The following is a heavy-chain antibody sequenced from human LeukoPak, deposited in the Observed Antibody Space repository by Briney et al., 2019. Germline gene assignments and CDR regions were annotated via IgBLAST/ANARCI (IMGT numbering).Heavy chain of an antibody. J-gene: IGHJ4*02. CDR1: GYTFTSYD. CDR2: MNPNSGNT. D-gene: IGHD2-15*01. Sequence: ASVKVSCKASGYTFTSYDINWVRQATGQGLEWMGWMNPNSGNTGYAQKFQGRVTMTRNTSISTAYMELSSLRSEDTAVYYCATSRNSARGIDYWGQGTLVTVSS. CDR3: ATSRNSARGIDY. V-gene: IGHV1-8*01.